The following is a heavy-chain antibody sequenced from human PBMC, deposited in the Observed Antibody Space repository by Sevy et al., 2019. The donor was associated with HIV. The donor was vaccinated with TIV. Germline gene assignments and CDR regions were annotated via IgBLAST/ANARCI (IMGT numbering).Heavy chain of an antibody. Sequence: ASVKVSCKASGYTFTGYYMHWVRQAPGQGLEWMGWINPDSGGPNYAPKFQGRVTLTRDTSLSTAYMELSRLKSDDTAVYYCVRDDRDGYFDYWGQGTLVTVSS. J-gene: IGHJ4*02. CDR2: INPDSGGP. CDR1: GYTFTGYY. CDR3: VRDDRDGYFDY. V-gene: IGHV1-2*02.